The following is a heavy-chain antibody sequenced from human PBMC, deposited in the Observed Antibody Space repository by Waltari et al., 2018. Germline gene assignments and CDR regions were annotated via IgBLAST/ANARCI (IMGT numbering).Heavy chain of an antibody. Sequence: QVQLVQSGAEVKKPGASVKVSCKASGYTFTGYYMHWVRPAPGQGLEWMGWINPNSGGTNYAQKFQGRVTMTRDTSISTAYMELSRLRSDDTAVYYCARDHRHYYGSGSYYSPNWFDPWGQGTLVTVSS. D-gene: IGHD3-10*01. CDR2: INPNSGGT. V-gene: IGHV1-2*02. CDR3: ARDHRHYYGSGSYYSPNWFDP. J-gene: IGHJ5*02. CDR1: GYTFTGYY.